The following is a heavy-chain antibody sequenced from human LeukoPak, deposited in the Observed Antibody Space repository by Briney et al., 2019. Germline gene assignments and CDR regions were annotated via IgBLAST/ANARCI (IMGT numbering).Heavy chain of an antibody. Sequence: SETLSLTFAVSGGSISSSNWWSWVRQPPGKGLEWIGEIYHSGSTNYNPSLKSRVTISVDKSKNHFSLKLSSVTAADTAVYYCARVSPGIALTYFDYWGQGTLVTVSS. D-gene: IGHD2-15*01. V-gene: IGHV4-4*02. J-gene: IGHJ4*02. CDR2: IYHSGST. CDR1: GGSISSSNW. CDR3: ARVSPGIALTYFDY.